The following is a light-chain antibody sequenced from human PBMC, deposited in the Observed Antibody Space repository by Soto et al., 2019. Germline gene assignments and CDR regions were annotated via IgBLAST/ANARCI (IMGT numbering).Light chain of an antibody. CDR3: HPFYKTPPT. CDR1: QSVLYTSNNRDY. J-gene: IGKJ1*01. V-gene: IGKV4-1*01. CDR2: WAS. Sequence: IGMTQSPDSLAVSLGERATINCKPSQSVLYTSNNRDYLAWYQQKPGQPPKLLIYWASTRESGFPDRFSGSGSATDFALTIGSQPAEDVAVYYGHPFYKTPPTVGQGPKVDI.